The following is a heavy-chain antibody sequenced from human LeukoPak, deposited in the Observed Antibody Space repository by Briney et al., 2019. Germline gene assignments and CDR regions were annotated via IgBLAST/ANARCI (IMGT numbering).Heavy chain of an antibody. D-gene: IGHD6-19*01. Sequence: PSETLSLTFTVSGGSISSYYWSWIRQPAGKGLEWIGRIYTSGSTNYNPSLKSRVTMSVDTSKNQFSLKLSSVTAADTAVYYCAREVGQYSSGWLSSEYYFDCWGQGTPVTVSS. CDR3: AREVGQYSSGWLSSEYYFDC. CDR2: IYTSGST. CDR1: GGSISSYY. J-gene: IGHJ4*02. V-gene: IGHV4-4*07.